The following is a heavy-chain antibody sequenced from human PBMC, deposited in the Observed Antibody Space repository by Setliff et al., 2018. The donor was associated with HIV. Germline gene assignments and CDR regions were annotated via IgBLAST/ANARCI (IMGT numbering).Heavy chain of an antibody. V-gene: IGHV4-39*07. D-gene: IGHD1-26*01. J-gene: IGHJ4*02. CDR2: IAYTGSG. Sequence: KTPETLSLTCTVSGGSISSRNFYWGWIRQPPGKGLEWIGSIAYTGSGYYNSSLKSRVTISVDTSRNECSLKLTSVTAADTAVYYCAREVRWELPQGFDHWGQGSQVTVSS. CDR3: AREVRWELPQGFDH. CDR1: GGSISSRNFY.